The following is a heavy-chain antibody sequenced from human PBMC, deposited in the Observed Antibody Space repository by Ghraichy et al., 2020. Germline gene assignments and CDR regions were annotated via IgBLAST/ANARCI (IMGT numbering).Heavy chain of an antibody. Sequence: SETLSLTCTVYRGSLSGLHWSWTRQPPGTGLEWIDEAEHTGSTTYNPSLNSRVTISVDTSKNQISLKLTSVTAADTAVYYCAKWAGTAVGFNYWYFDFWGRGTLVTVSS. CDR3: AKWAGTAVGFNYWYFDF. CDR1: RGSLSGLH. D-gene: IGHD6-19*01. V-gene: IGHV4-34*01. J-gene: IGHJ2*01. CDR2: AEHTGST.